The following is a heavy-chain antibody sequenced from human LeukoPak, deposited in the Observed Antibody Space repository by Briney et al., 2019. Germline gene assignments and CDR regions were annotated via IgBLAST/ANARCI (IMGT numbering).Heavy chain of an antibody. CDR1: GFTFSRYG. V-gene: IGHV3-33*08. CDR2: IGYDGNNK. D-gene: IGHD1-1*01. J-gene: IGHJ4*02. Sequence: GGSLRLSCAASGFTFSRYGMNWVRQDPGKGLEWVGTIGYDGNNKMYADSVKGRVTISRDNSKNTVYLQMNSLRAEDTAVYYCLIESNDPSTGHCWGQGTLVTVSS. CDR3: LIESNDPSTGHC.